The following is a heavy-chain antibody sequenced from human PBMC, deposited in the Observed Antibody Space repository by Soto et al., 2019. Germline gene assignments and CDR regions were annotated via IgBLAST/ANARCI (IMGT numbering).Heavy chain of an antibody. CDR1: GFTFTNYG. Sequence: GGSLRRSCSVSGFTFTNYGIHWGRQAPGKGLEWVSSVSKSDYTYYSESVKGRFTISRENARNSVSLQMDNLRAEDTAVYYCTREDSIIIPAVADFWGQGTLVTVSS. J-gene: IGHJ4*02. CDR3: TREDSIIIPAVADF. D-gene: IGHD6-19*01. V-gene: IGHV3-21*01. CDR2: VSKSDYT.